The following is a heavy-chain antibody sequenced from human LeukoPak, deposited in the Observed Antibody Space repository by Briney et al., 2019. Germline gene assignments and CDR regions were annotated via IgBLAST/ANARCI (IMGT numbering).Heavy chain of an antibody. CDR1: GGTFSSYA. Sequence: GASVKVSCKASGGTFSSYAISWVRQAPGQGLEWMGGIIPIFGTANYAQKFQGRVTITADESTSTAYMELSSLRSEDTAVYYCARGPRLNYDILTGYYPFDYWGQGTLVTVSS. CDR2: IIPIFGTA. J-gene: IGHJ4*02. CDR3: ARGPRLNYDILTGYYPFDY. V-gene: IGHV1-69*13. D-gene: IGHD3-9*01.